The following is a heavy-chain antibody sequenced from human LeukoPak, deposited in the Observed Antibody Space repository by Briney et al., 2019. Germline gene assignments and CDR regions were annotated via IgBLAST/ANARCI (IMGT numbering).Heavy chain of an antibody. J-gene: IGHJ1*01. V-gene: IGHV3-23*01. CDR2: ITSGGDDT. CDR3: AEASGSYYGSEYFQH. Sequence: PGGSLRLSCAASGFTFSTYAMAWFRQAPGKGLAYISLITSGGDDTYYADSVKGRFIISRDNSQNTLYLQVNTLRAEDTALYYCAEASGSYYGSEYFQHWGQGTLVTVSS. CDR1: GFTFSTYA. D-gene: IGHD1-26*01.